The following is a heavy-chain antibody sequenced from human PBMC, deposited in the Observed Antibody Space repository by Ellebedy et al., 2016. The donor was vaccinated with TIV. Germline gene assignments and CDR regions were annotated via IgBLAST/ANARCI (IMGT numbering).Heavy chain of an antibody. J-gene: IGHJ6*02. CDR3: AREDCSGGSCYYYYYGMDV. CDR1: GGTFSSYA. Sequence: ASVKVSCKASGGTFSSYAISWVRQAPGQGLEWMGGIIPIFGTANYAQKFQGRVTITADESTSTAYMELSSLRSEDTAVYYCAREDCSGGSCYYYYYGMDVWGQGTTVTVSS. D-gene: IGHD2-15*01. CDR2: IIPIFGTA. V-gene: IGHV1-69*13.